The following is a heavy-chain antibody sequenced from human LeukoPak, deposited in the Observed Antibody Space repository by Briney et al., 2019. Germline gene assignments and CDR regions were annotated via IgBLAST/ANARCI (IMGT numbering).Heavy chain of an antibody. CDR1: GFTFRSYN. CDR2: ILSSGTYI. CDR3: ARDDLRTYYGMDV. Sequence: GGSLRLSCAASGFTFRSYNMNWVRQAPGKGLEWVSSILSSGTYIYYAESLKGRFTISRDNAKDSVYLQMNKLRAKDTAVYYCARDDLRTYYGMDVWGQGTTVTVSS. J-gene: IGHJ6*02. V-gene: IGHV3-21*01. D-gene: IGHD1-1*01.